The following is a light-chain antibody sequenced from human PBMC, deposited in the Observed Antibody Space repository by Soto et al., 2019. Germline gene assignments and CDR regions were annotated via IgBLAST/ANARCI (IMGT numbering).Light chain of an antibody. CDR1: SSDVGIYNY. Sequence: QSVLTQPASVSGSPGQSIAISCNGSSSDVGIYNYVPWYQQHPGKVPKLIIYEVSNRPSGVSNRFSGSKSGNTASLTISGLQAEDEAYYYCSSYTTSSTRVFGTGTKVTVL. CDR3: SSYTTSSTRV. J-gene: IGLJ1*01. CDR2: EVS. V-gene: IGLV2-14*01.